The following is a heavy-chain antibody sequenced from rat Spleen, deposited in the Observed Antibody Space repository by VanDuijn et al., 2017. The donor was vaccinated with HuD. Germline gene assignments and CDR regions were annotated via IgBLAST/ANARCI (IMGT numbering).Heavy chain of an antibody. J-gene: IGHJ4*01. D-gene: IGHD1-12*02. CDR3: TRGGDGSLYYEGIMDA. Sequence: EVQLVESGGGLVQPGRSLKLSCVASGFTFNHYWMTWIRQAPGKGLEWIACISDTGGSSNYPDSVKGRFTISRDNAQSTLYLQMNSLRSEDTATYYCTRGGDGSLYYEGIMDAWSQGASVTVSS. CDR1: GFTFNHYW. V-gene: IGHV5-31*01. CDR2: ISDTGGSS.